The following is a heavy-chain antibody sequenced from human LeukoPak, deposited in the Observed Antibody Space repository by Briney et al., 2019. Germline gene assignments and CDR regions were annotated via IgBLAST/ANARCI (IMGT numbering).Heavy chain of an antibody. CDR3: ARSYCSSTSCYAAYYYYMDV. CDR2: INRSGST. J-gene: IGHJ6*03. D-gene: IGHD2-2*01. V-gene: IGHV4-34*01. Sequence: SETLSLTCAVYGGSFSGYYWSWIRQPPGKGLEWIGEINRSGSTNYNPSLKSRVTISVDTSKNQFSLKLSSVTAADTAVYYCARSYCSSTSCYAAYYYYMDVWGKGTTVTVSS. CDR1: GGSFSGYY.